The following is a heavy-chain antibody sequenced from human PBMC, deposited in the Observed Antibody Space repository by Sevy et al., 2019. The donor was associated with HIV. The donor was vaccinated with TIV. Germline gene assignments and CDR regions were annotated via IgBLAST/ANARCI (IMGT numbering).Heavy chain of an antibody. CDR3: ARGPSSVSKPY. CDR2: ISGNSSYI. Sequence: GGSLRLSCAASGFTFSSYSMNWVRQAPGKGLEWVSSISGNSSYIYYADSVKGRFSISRDNAKKSLYLQMNSLRAEETAVYYCARGPSSVSKPYWGQGTLVTVSS. D-gene: IGHD6-19*01. V-gene: IGHV3-21*01. J-gene: IGHJ4*02. CDR1: GFTFSSYS.